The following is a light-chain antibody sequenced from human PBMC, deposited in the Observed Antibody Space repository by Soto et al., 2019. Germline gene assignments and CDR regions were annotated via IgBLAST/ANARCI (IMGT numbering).Light chain of an antibody. CDR2: GAS. Sequence: EIVMTQSPATLSVSPGERATLSCRASQSVSSNLAWYQQKPGQAPRLLIYGASTRDTGIPARFSGSGSGTDFTLTISRLEPEDFAVYYCQQFSSYPLTFGGGTKVDI. V-gene: IGKV3-15*01. CDR3: QQFSSYPLT. CDR1: QSVSSN. J-gene: IGKJ4*01.